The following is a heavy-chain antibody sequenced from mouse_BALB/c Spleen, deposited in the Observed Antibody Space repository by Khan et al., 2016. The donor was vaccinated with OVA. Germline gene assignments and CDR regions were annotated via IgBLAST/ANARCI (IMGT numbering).Heavy chain of an antibody. CDR2: IYWDDDK. V-gene: IGHV8-12*01. D-gene: IGHD2-1*01. Sequence: QVTLKESGPGILQPSQTLSLTCSFSGFSLGTSGLGVSWIRQPSGKGLEWLAHIYWDDDKRYNPSLKSRLTISKDTSSNQVFLKITSVDSADTATDYCARRTDVYFGNYFDYGGQGTTLTVSS. J-gene: IGHJ2*01. CDR3: ARRTDVYFGNYFDY. CDR1: GFSLGTSGLG.